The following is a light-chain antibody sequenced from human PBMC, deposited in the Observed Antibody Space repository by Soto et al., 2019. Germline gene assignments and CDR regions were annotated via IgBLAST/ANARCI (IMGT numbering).Light chain of an antibody. Sequence: EIVMTQSPATLSVSPGERATLSCRASQSVSNNLAWYQQKPGQAPRLLIYGASTRATGIPASFSGSGSGAEFTLTISSLQSEDFAIYYCQQYDNWPRTFGPGTKVEI. J-gene: IGKJ1*01. CDR3: QQYDNWPRT. V-gene: IGKV3-15*01. CDR1: QSVSNN. CDR2: GAS.